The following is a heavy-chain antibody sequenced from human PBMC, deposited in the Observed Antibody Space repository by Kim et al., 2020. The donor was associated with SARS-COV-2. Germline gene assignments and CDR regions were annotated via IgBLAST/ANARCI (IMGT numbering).Heavy chain of an antibody. Sequence: GGSLRLSCAASGFTFSSYAMHWVRQAPGKGLEWVAVISYDGSNKYYADSVKGRFTISRDNSKNTLYLQMNSLRAEDTAVYYCARAKRRDSSGYYHQTLDYWGQGTLVTVSS. CDR3: ARAKRRDSSGYYHQTLDY. CDR1: GFTFSSYA. D-gene: IGHD3-22*01. CDR2: ISYDGSNK. J-gene: IGHJ4*02. V-gene: IGHV3-30-3*01.